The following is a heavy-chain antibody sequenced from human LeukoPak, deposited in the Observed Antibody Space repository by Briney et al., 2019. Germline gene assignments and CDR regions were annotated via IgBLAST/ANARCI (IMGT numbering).Heavy chain of an antibody. CDR2: ISGSGGST. Sequence: GGSLRLSCAASGFTFSSFAVSWVRQAPGKGLEWVSAISGSGGSTYYADSVKGRFTISRDNSKNTLYLQMNSLRAEDTAVYYCAKDLGYTVEPSFDYWGQGTLVTVSS. J-gene: IGHJ4*02. D-gene: IGHD2-2*02. V-gene: IGHV3-23*01. CDR3: AKDLGYTVEPSFDY. CDR1: GFTFSSFA.